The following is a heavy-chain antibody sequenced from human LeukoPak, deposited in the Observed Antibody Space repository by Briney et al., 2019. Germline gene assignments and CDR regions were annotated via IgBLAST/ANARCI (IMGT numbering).Heavy chain of an antibody. Sequence: SETPSLTCTVSGDSISSSGDYWGWIRQPPGKGLEWIGNIYYSGSTHYSPSLKSRVTIAVDTSKNQFSLKLTSVTAADTAVYHCARVGATYPHYYMDVWGKGTTVTVAS. J-gene: IGHJ6*03. CDR3: ARVGATYPHYYMDV. V-gene: IGHV4-39*01. CDR1: GDSISSSGDY. CDR2: IYYSGST. D-gene: IGHD3-16*01.